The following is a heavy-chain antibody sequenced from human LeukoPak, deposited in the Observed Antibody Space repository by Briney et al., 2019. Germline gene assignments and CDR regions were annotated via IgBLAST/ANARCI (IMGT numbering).Heavy chain of an antibody. CDR1: GGSISSGSHY. D-gene: IGHD3-3*01. J-gene: IGHJ6*02. CDR3: AREEYYDFWSGYYNYYYYGMDV. Sequence: KPSETLSLTCTVSGGSISSGSHYYQWIRQHPGKGLEWIGYIYYTGITSYNPSLKSRVTMSVDTSMNQVSLKVTSLTAADTAVYYCAREEYYDFWSGYYNYYYYGMDVWGQGTTVTVSS. V-gene: IGHV4-31*03. CDR2: IYYTGIT.